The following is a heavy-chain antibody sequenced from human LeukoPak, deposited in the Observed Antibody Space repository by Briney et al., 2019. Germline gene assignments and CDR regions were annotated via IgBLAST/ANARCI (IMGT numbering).Heavy chain of an antibody. V-gene: IGHV3-20*04. CDR3: PRDAVLRNIAAAGYFDY. J-gene: IGHJ4*02. CDR1: GFSFDDYG. CDR2: INWNGGST. D-gene: IGHD6-13*01. Sequence: GGSLRLSCAASGFSFDDYGMSWVRQAPGKGLEWVSGINWNGGSTGYADSVKGRFTISRDNAKNSLYLQMNSLRAEDTALYYCPRDAVLRNIAAAGYFDYWGQGTLVTVSS.